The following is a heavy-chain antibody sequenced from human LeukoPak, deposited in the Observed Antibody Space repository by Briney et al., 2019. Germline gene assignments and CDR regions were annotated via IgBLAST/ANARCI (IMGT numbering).Heavy chain of an antibody. D-gene: IGHD3-10*01. CDR1: GFTFSSYP. Sequence: GGSLRLSCAASGFTFSSYPMSWVRQAPRKGLEGVSAIIGSGGSTYYADSVKGRFTISRDNSKNTLYLQMNSLRAEDTAVYYCAKGFPGNYYGSGSYYFDYWGQGTLVTVFS. CDR2: IIGSGGST. CDR3: AKGFPGNYYGSGSYYFDY. J-gene: IGHJ4*02. V-gene: IGHV3-23*01.